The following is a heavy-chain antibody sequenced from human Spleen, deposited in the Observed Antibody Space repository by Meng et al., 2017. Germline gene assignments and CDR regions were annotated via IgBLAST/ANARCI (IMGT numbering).Heavy chain of an antibody. CDR1: GFTFSSYA. CDR2: ISGSGGST. D-gene: IGHD3-10*01. V-gene: IGHV3-23*01. Sequence: GRSLRLSCAASGFTFSSYAMSWVRQVPGKGLEWVSAISGSGGSTYYADSVKGRFTISRDTSTNTLYLQMNRLRAEDTDVYYCAKDLLITMVRGVTQFDDWGQGTMVTVSS. J-gene: IGHJ4*01. CDR3: AKDLLITMVRGVTQFDD.